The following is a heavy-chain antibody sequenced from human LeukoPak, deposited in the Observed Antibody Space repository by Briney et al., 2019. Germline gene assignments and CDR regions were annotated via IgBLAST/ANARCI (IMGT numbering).Heavy chain of an antibody. CDR2: ISGDDSST. Sequence: GGSLRLSCAASGFTFDDYVMHWVRQAPGKGLEWVALISGDDSSTYYADSVKGRFTISRDNSKNSLYLQMNSLRTEDTPLYYCAKDSWGDGYTLSYWGQGTLVTVSS. J-gene: IGHJ4*02. CDR3: AKDSWGDGYTLSY. V-gene: IGHV3-43*02. D-gene: IGHD5-24*01. CDR1: GFTFDDYV.